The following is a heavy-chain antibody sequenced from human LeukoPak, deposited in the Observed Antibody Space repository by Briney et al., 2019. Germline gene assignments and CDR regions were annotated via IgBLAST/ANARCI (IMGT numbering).Heavy chain of an antibody. D-gene: IGHD4-17*01. CDR1: GFTFSSYA. J-gene: IGHJ4*02. CDR3: AKDSQVYGDYNEY. CDR2: ISGSGGST. V-gene: IGHV3-23*01. Sequence: GSLRLSCASSGFTFSSYAMSWVRQAPGKGLEWVSGISGSGGSTYADSVKGRFTISRDNSKDTLYLQMNSLRAEDTAVYYCAKDSQVYGDYNEYWGQGNLVTVSS.